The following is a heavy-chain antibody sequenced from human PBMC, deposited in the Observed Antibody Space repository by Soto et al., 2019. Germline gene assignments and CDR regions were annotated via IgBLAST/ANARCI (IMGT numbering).Heavy chain of an antibody. V-gene: IGHV4-31*03. CDR2: IYYSGST. J-gene: IGHJ6*02. Sequence: QVQLQESGPGLVKPSQTLSLTCTVSGGSISSGGYYWSWIRQHPGKGLEWIGYIYYSGSTYYNPSLKSRVTISVDTSKNQFSLKLSSVTAADTXVYYCXRVGPEGTGGYYYGMDVWGQGTTVTVSS. CDR1: GGSISSGGYY. D-gene: IGHD1-1*01. CDR3: XRVGPEGTGGYYYGMDV.